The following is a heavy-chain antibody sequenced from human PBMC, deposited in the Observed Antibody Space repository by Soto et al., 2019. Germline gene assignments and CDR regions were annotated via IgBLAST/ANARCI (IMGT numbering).Heavy chain of an antibody. CDR2: MSGSGGST. V-gene: IGHV3-23*01. CDR3: AKEGEYSSGWDNFDY. CDR1: GFTFSSYA. J-gene: IGHJ4*02. Sequence: EVQLLESGGGLVQPGGSLRLSCAASGFTFSSYAMSWVRQAPGKGLEWVSAMSGSGGSTYYADSVKGRFTISRDNSKNTLYLQMNSLRVEDTAVYYCAKEGEYSSGWDNFDYWGQGTLVTVSS. D-gene: IGHD6-19*01.